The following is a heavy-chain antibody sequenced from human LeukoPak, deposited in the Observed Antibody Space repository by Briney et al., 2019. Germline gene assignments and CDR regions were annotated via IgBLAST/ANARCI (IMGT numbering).Heavy chain of an antibody. J-gene: IGHJ6*02. V-gene: IGHV1-2*04. Sequence: GASVKVSCKASGYTFTGYYMHWVRQAPGQGLEWMGWINPNSGGTNYAQKFQGWVTMTRDTPISTAYMELSRLRSDDTAVYYCARDLRERIAAAPYYYYGMDVWGQGTTVTVSS. D-gene: IGHD6-13*01. CDR2: INPNSGGT. CDR1: GYTFTGYY. CDR3: ARDLRERIAAAPYYYYGMDV.